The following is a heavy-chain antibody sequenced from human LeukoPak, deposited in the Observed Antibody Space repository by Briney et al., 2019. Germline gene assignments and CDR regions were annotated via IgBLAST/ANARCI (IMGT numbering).Heavy chain of an antibody. CDR3: ARGPNRGV. Sequence: GGSLRLSCAAPGFTFSSYWMSWVRQAPGKGLEWVANIKQDGSEKYYVDSVKGRFTISRDNAKNSLYLQMNSLRAEDTAVYYCARGPNRGVWGQGTLVTVSS. V-gene: IGHV3-7*01. J-gene: IGHJ4*02. CDR2: IKQDGSEK. D-gene: IGHD1-14*01. CDR1: GFTFSSYW.